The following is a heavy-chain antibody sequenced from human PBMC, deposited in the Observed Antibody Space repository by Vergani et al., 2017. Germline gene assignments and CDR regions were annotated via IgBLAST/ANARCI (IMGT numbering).Heavy chain of an antibody. D-gene: IGHD3-22*01. Sequence: QVQLQESGPGLVKPSQTLSLTCTVSGGSISSGSYYWSWLRQPAGKGLEWIGRIYTSGSTNYNPSLKSRVTISVDTSKNQFSLKLSSVTAADTAVYYCARGQISSGYYDAFDIWGQGTMVTVSS. J-gene: IGHJ3*02. CDR2: IYTSGST. V-gene: IGHV4-61*02. CDR3: ARGQISSGYYDAFDI. CDR1: GGSISSGSYY.